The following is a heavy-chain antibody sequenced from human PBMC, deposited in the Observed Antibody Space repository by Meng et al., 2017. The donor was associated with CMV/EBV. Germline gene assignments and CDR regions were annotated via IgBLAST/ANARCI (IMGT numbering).Heavy chain of an antibody. CDR1: GFTFSSYS. D-gene: IGHD6-13*01. J-gene: IGHJ4*02. V-gene: IGHV3-21*01. CDR2: ISSSSSYI. CDR3: ASYSSSWEGY. Sequence: VQRGVSGGGLVKAAGSLRLSFAASGFTFSSYSMNWVRQAPGKGLEWVSSISSSSSYIYYADSVKGRFTISRDNAKNSLYLQMNSLRAEDTAVYYCASYSSSWEGYWGQGTLVTVSS.